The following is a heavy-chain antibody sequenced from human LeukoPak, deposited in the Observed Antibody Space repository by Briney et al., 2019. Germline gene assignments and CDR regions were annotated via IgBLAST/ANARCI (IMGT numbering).Heavy chain of an antibody. CDR2: IYYSGST. J-gene: IGHJ6*03. V-gene: IGHV4-39*01. CDR3: ARQSIAARGYYYYMDV. D-gene: IGHD6-6*01. Sequence: SETLSLTCTVSGGSISSSSYYWGWIRQPPGKGLEWIGSIYYSGSTYYNPSLKSRVTISVDTSKNQFSLKLSSVTAADTAVYYCARQSIAARGYYYYMDVWGKGTTVTVSS. CDR1: GGSISSSSYY.